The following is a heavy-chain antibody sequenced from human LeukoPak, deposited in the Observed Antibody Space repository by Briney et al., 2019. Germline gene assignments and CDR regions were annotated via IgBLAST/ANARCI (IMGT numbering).Heavy chain of an antibody. J-gene: IGHJ3*02. CDR1: GGSISSGGYY. CDR3: ARSPHWVVVPAARLRAFDI. CDR2: INHSGST. V-gene: IGHV4-30-2*01. D-gene: IGHD2-2*01. Sequence: SETLSLTCTVSGGSISSGGYYWSWIRQPPGKGLEWIGEINHSGSTNYNPSLKSRVTISVDTSKNQFSLKLSSVTAADTAVYYCARSPHWVVVPAARLRAFDIWGQGAMVTVSS.